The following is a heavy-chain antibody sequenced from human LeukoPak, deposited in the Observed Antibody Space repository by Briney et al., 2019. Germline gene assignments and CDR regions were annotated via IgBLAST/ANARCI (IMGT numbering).Heavy chain of an antibody. CDR3: ARASFSMVRGVHDAFDI. V-gene: IGHV1-46*01. CDR1: GYTFSGYY. CDR2: INPSGGST. D-gene: IGHD3-10*01. Sequence: ASVKVSCKASGYTFSGYYMHWVRQAPGQGLEWMGIINPSGGSTSYAQKFQGRVTMTRDTSTSTVYMELSSLRSEDTAVYYCARASFSMVRGVHDAFDIWGQGTMVTVSS. J-gene: IGHJ3*02.